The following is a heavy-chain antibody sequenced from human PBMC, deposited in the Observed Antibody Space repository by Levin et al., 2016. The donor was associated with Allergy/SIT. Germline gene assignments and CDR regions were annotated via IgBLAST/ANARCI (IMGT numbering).Heavy chain of an antibody. J-gene: IGHJ6*02. V-gene: IGHV4-39*01. Sequence: SETLSLTCSVSGDSISNDHRYWSWIRQPPGKGLEWIGSIYYSGSTYYNPSLKSRVTISVDTSKNQFSLKLSSVTAADTAVYYCARQEGIQRAGMYGMDVWGQGTTVTVSS. CDR2: IYYSGST. CDR1: GDSISNDHRY. CDR3: ARQEGIQRAGMYGMDV. D-gene: IGHD6-13*01.